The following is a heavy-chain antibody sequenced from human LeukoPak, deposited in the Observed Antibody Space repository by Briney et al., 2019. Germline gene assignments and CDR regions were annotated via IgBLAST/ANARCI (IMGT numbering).Heavy chain of an antibody. CDR2: IYPGDYDT. J-gene: IGHJ6*02. Sequence: GESLKISCKASGYSFTSFWIAWVRQMPGKGLEWMGSIYPGDYDTRYNPSFQGQVTISVDKSISTANLQWSSLKASDTAMYYCTRRAVYTRGFYYGMDVWGQGTTVTVSS. CDR3: TRRAVYTRGFYYGMDV. V-gene: IGHV5-51*01. D-gene: IGHD5/OR15-5a*01. CDR1: GYSFTSFW.